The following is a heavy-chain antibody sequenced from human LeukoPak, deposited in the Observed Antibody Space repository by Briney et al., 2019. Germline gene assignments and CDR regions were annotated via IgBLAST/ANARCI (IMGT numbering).Heavy chain of an antibody. CDR1: GGSISSYY. CDR2: IYYSGST. Sequence: SETLSLTCTVSGGSISSYYWSWIRQPPGKGLEWIGYIYYSGSTNYNPSLKSRVTISVDTSKNQFSLKLSSVTAADTSVYYCARDGITMVRGVIYYYYGMDVWGQGTTVTVSS. CDR3: ARDGITMVRGVIYYYYGMDV. D-gene: IGHD3-10*01. V-gene: IGHV4-59*01. J-gene: IGHJ6*02.